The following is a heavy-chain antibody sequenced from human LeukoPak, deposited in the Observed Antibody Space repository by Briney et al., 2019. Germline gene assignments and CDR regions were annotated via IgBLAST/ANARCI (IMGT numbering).Heavy chain of an antibody. J-gene: IGHJ4*02. CDR2: IHPEGNEK. CDR3: ARGDAFSGDH. Sequence: HPGGSLRLSCAASGFTFRNFWMSWVRQAPGRGLEGVANIHPEGNEKYHVESVKGRFTISRDNAKGSLFLQMNGLRAEDTAVYYCARGDAFSGDHWGQGTLVTVSS. CDR1: GFTFRNFW. V-gene: IGHV3-7*04.